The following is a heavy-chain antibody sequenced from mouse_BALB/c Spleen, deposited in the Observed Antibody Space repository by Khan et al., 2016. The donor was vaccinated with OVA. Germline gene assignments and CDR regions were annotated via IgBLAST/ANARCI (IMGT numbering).Heavy chain of an antibody. D-gene: IGHD1-2*01. CDR3: ARTARIKY. CDR2: ISYSGST. CDR1: GYSITSGYG. J-gene: IGHJ2*01. Sequence: QVQESGPGLVKPSQSLSLTCTVTGYSITSGYGWNWIRQFPGNKLEWMGYISYSGSTNYNPSLKSRISITRDTSKNQVFLQLNSVTTEDTATYYCARTARIKYWGQGTTLTVSS. V-gene: IGHV3-2*02.